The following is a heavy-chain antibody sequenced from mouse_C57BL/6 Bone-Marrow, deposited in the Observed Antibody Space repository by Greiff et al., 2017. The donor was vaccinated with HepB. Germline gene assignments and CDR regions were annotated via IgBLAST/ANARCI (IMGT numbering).Heavy chain of an antibody. J-gene: IGHJ3*01. D-gene: IGHD1-1*01. CDR1: GYTFTSYW. Sequence: QVQLQQPGAELVKPGASVKMSCKASGYTFTSYWITWVKQRPGQGLEWIGDIYPGSGSTNYNEKFKSKATLTVDTSSSTAYMQLSSLTSEDSAVYYCARSPDSYYSGSSPAWFAYWGQGTLVTVSA. V-gene: IGHV1-55*01. CDR3: ARSPDSYYSGSSPAWFAY. CDR2: IYPGSGST.